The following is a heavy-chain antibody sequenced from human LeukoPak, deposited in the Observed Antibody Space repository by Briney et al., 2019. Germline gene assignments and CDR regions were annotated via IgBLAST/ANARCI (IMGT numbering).Heavy chain of an antibody. CDR3: ARDLYGVVVTAIRDAFDI. V-gene: IGHV1-69*04. Sequence: SVKVSCKASGGTFSSYAISWVRQAPGQGLEWMGRIIPILGIANYAQKFQGRVTITADKSTSTAYMELSSLRSEDTAVYYCARDLYGVVVTAIRDAFDIWGQGTMVTVSS. CDR1: GGTFSSYA. CDR2: IIPILGIA. D-gene: IGHD2-21*02. J-gene: IGHJ3*02.